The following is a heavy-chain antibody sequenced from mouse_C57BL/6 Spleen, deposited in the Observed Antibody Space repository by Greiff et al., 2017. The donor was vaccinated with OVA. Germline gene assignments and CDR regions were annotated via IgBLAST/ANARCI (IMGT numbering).Heavy chain of an antibody. Sequence: DVKLVESGGGLVKPGGSLKLSCAASGFTFSDYGMHWVRQAPEKGLEWVAYISSGSSTIYYADTVKGRFTISRDNAKNTLFLQMTSLRSEDTAMYYCASGTTWFAYWGQGTLVTVSA. CDR2: ISSGSSTI. D-gene: IGHD4-1*01. V-gene: IGHV5-17*01. CDR3: ASGTTWFAY. J-gene: IGHJ3*01. CDR1: GFTFSDYG.